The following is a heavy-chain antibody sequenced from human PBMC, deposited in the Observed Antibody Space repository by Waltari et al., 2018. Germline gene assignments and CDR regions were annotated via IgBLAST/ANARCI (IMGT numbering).Heavy chain of an antibody. CDR1: GFTFRTYG. CDR3: VRDGYFGSSDALDT. Sequence: QVQLVESGGGVVQPGRSLRLSCAASGFTFRTYGMPWVRQAPGKGLEWVAVIWYDGTREYYVDSVKGRFTISRDNSKNTLYLFMSSLRVEDTAVYFCVRDGYFGSSDALDTWGQGTEVTVSS. V-gene: IGHV3-33*01. CDR2: IWYDGTRE. J-gene: IGHJ3*02. D-gene: IGHD2-2*03.